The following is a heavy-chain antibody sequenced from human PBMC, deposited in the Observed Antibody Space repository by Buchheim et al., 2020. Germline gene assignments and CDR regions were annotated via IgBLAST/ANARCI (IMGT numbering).Heavy chain of an antibody. D-gene: IGHD3-3*01. Sequence: EVQLLESGGGLVQPGGSLRLSCAASGFTFSNYAMSWVRQAPGKGLEWVSAISGSGGSTYYADSVKGRFTISRDNSKNTLYLQMNSLRAEDTAVYYCAKDVTIFGVVIIGYFDYWGQGTL. J-gene: IGHJ4*02. CDR1: GFTFSNYA. CDR2: ISGSGGST. CDR3: AKDVTIFGVVIIGYFDY. V-gene: IGHV3-23*01.